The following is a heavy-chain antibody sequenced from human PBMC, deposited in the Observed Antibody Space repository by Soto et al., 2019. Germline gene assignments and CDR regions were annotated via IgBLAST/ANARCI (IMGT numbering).Heavy chain of an antibody. V-gene: IGHV4-39*01. D-gene: IGHD6-19*01. CDR1: GGSINSDKYY. Sequence: QLQESGPGLVKPSETLSLTCSVSGGSINSDKYYWGWIRQPPGKGLEWIGSIYYRGNTYNNPSLQTRVTISLDKSKSQFSLRLTSMTAAASAVYFCARLEGLATISSAVHFWGQAAQIT. J-gene: IGHJ4*02. CDR3: ARLEGLATISSAVHF. CDR2: IYYRGNT.